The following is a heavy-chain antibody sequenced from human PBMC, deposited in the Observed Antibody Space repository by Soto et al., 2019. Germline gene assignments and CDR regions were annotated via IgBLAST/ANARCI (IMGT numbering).Heavy chain of an antibody. CDR1: GFTFSSYG. J-gene: IGHJ4*02. CDR3: AKLVSSGRSTPPGMFDY. D-gene: IGHD3-22*01. V-gene: IGHV3-30*18. Sequence: QVQLVESGGGVVQPGRSLRLSCAASGFTFSSYGMHWVRQAPGKGLGWVAVISYDGSNKYYADSVKGRFTISRDNSKNALYLQMNSLRAEDTAVYYCAKLVSSGRSTPPGMFDYWGQGTLVTVSS. CDR2: ISYDGSNK.